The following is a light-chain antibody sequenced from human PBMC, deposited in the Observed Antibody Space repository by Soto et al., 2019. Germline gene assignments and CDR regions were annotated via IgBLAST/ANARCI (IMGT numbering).Light chain of an antibody. CDR2: EVR. Sequence: QSALTRPASVSGSPGQSITISCTGTSSDVGGYNYVSWYQQHPGKAPKLMIYEVRNRPSGVSNRFSGSKSGNTASLTISGLQAEDEADYYCSSYTSSRTPYVFGTGTKLTVL. CDR3: SSYTSSRTPYV. J-gene: IGLJ1*01. V-gene: IGLV2-14*01. CDR1: SSDVGGYNY.